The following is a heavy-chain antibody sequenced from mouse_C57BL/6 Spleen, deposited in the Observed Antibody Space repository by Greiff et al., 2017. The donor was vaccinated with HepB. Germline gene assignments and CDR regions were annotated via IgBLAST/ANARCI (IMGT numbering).Heavy chain of an antibody. CDR3: TRSDYGWYYFDY. V-gene: IGHV1-15*01. D-gene: IGHD2-4*01. J-gene: IGHJ2*01. CDR2: IDPETGGT. Sequence: QVQLQQSGAELVRPGASVTLSCKASGYTFTDYEMHWVKQTPLHGLEWIVAIDPETGGTASTQKFKGKAILPADKSSSTSYMELRSRKAEDSAVYYCTRSDYGWYYFDYWGQGTTLTVSS. CDR1: GYTFTDYE.